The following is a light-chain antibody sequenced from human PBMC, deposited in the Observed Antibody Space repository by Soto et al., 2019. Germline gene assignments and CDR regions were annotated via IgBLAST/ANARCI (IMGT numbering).Light chain of an antibody. V-gene: IGLV2-14*01. CDR2: EVT. J-gene: IGLJ3*02. CDR1: ASDIGSYDY. Sequence: QPVLTQPASVSGSPGQSITVSCTGTASDIGSYDYVSWYQHHPGKAPKLLIYEVTNRPSGVSNRFSGSKSDYTASLTISGLQAEDEGHYYCASYTGSTTRWVFGGGTQLTVL. CDR3: ASYTGSTTRWV.